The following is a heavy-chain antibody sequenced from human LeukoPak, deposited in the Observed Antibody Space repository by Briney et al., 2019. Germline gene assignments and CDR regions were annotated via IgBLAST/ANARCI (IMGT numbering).Heavy chain of an antibody. CDR3: AKDIRSGFYLCAFDI. CDR1: GFTFSNYA. J-gene: IGHJ3*02. D-gene: IGHD6-19*01. Sequence: GGSLRLFCAASGFTFSNYAMNWVRQAPGKGLEWVSVIRSSGGGGSTYYADSVKGRFTISRDNSKNTLYLQMNNLRAEDTAVYYCAKDIRSGFYLCAFDIRGQGTRVTVSS. CDR2: IRSSGGGGST. V-gene: IGHV3-23*01.